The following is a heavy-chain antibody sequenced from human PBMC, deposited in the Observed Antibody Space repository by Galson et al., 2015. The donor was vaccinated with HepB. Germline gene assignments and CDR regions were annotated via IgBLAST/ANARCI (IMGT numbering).Heavy chain of an antibody. Sequence: PALVKPTQTLTLTCTFSGFSLSTSEEGVGVAWIRQPPGKALEWPALIYWDDDQRYSPSLKNRLTITKDSSKDQVVLIMTRMDPMDTAAYYCAHIRDSASVRFDSWGQGAQVTVSS. V-gene: IGHV2-5*02. J-gene: IGHJ4*02. CDR3: AHIRDSASVRFDS. CDR1: GFSLSTSEEG. D-gene: IGHD4-17*01. CDR2: IYWDDDQ.